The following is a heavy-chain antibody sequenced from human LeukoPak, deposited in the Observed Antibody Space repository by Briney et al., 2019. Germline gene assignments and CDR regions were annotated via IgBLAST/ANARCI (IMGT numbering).Heavy chain of an antibody. CDR1: GFTFSNYG. CDR3: ARQGGLGNYATGSWFDP. D-gene: IGHD1-7*01. CDR2: IWYEGTNK. Sequence: GGSLRLSCAGSGFTFSNYGMHWVRQAPGKGLEWVAVIWYEGTNKYYADTVKGRFTISRDNSKNTLYLQMDSLRAEDTAMYYCARQGGLGNYATGSWFDPWGQGTLVTVSS. J-gene: IGHJ5*02. V-gene: IGHV3-33*01.